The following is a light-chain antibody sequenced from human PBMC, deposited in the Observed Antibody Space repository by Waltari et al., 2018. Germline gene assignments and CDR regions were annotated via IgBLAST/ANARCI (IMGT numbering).Light chain of an antibody. Sequence: DIQMTQSPSSLSASVGDRVTITCLASQSISSFLNWYQLKPGKAPKLLIYTASTLQSGVPSRFSGSGSGTDFTLTISSLQPEDFGMYYCQQSSSLPFTFGPGTKVDIK. CDR1: QSISSF. J-gene: IGKJ3*01. V-gene: IGKV1-39*01. CDR3: QQSSSLPFT. CDR2: TAS.